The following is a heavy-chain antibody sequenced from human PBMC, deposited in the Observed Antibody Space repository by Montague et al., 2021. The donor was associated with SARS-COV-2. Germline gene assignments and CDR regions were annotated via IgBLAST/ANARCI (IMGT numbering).Heavy chain of an antibody. CDR2: VHYTGST. D-gene: IGHD2-15*01. CDR1: GGSIRSYY. Sequence: SETLSLTCAVSGGSIRSYYWSWIRQSPGKGLEWIGYVHYTGSTKYNPSLKTRVTLSLDTPKNHFSLRLNSVTAADTAVYYCARTQNICSIVHCVNYFDLWGLGALVSVSS. CDR3: ARTQNICSIVHCVNYFDL. J-gene: IGHJ4*02. V-gene: IGHV4-59*01.